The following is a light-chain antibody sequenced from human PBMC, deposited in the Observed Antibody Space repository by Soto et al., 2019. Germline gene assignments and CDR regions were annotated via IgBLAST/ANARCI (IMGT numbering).Light chain of an antibody. CDR3: QQYGNSPLT. Sequence: EIVLTQSPDTLSLSLGERATLSCRASQSVSSSYLAWYQQKPGQSPRLLTYGPSSRATGIPDRFSGSGSGTDFTLTISRLEPEDFAVYYCQQYGNSPLTFGGGTKVEIK. CDR1: QSVSSSY. V-gene: IGKV3-20*01. J-gene: IGKJ4*01. CDR2: GPS.